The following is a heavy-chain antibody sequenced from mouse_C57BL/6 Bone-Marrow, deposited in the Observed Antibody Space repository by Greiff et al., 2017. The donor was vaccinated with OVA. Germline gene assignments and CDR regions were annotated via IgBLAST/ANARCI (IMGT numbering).Heavy chain of an antibody. Sequence: QVQLQQPGAELVKPGASVKMSCKASGYTFTSYWITWVKQRPGQGLEWIGDIYPGSGSTNYNEKFKSKATLTVETSSSTAYMQLSSLTSEDSAVYYCARETTVAGFDVWGTGTTVTVSS. CDR1: GYTFTSYW. CDR2: IYPGSGST. CDR3: ARETTVAGFDV. D-gene: IGHD1-1*01. V-gene: IGHV1-55*01. J-gene: IGHJ1*03.